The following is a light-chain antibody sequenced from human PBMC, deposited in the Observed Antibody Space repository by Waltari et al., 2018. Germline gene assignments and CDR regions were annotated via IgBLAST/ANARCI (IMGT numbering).Light chain of an antibody. V-gene: IGKV1-39*01. Sequence: DIQMTQSPSSLSASVGDRVTITCRASQSISSYLNWFRQKQGTAPDLLLYSASILESWVPSRFSGSRSATDFTLTISSLQPEDFATYYCQQSYSFPWTFGQGTKVDIK. CDR1: QSISSY. CDR2: SAS. CDR3: QQSYSFPWT. J-gene: IGKJ1*01.